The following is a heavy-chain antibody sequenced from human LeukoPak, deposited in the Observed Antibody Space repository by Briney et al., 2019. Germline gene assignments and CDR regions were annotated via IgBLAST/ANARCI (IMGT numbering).Heavy chain of an antibody. V-gene: IGHV1-18*01. CDR2: ISAYNGNT. CDR3: AKDMGVDIVATLESFDY. Sequence: ASVKVSCKASGYTFTSYGISWVRQAPGQGLEWMGWISAYNGNTNYAQKLQGRVTMTTDSSTSTAYMELRSLRAEDTAVYYCAKDMGVDIVATLESFDYWGQGTLVTVSS. J-gene: IGHJ4*02. D-gene: IGHD5-12*01. CDR1: GYTFTSYG.